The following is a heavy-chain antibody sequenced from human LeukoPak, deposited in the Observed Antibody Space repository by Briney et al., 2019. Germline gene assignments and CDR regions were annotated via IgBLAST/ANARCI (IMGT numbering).Heavy chain of an antibody. Sequence: GGSLRLSCAASGFIFRSYPMHWVRQAPGTGPVWVSRISPDGSTTSYADSVKGRFTISRDNAKNTLYLQISNLRAEDTAVYYCARDMWGTSDYWGQGTLVTVSS. CDR2: ISPDGSTT. D-gene: IGHD1-14*01. V-gene: IGHV3-74*01. CDR3: ARDMWGTSDY. J-gene: IGHJ4*02. CDR1: GFIFRSYP.